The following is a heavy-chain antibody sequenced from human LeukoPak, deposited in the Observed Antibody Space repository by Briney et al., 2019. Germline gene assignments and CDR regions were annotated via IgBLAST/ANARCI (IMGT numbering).Heavy chain of an antibody. D-gene: IGHD3-22*01. Sequence: SETLSLTCAVYGGSFSGYYWSWIRQPPGKGLEWIGEINHSGSTNYNPSLKSRVTISVDTSKNQFSLKLSSVTAADTAVYYCARLRGYYDSSGYLPRWYFDYWGQGTLVTVSS. CDR3: ARLRGYYDSSGYLPRWYFDY. CDR2: INHSGST. V-gene: IGHV4-34*01. J-gene: IGHJ4*02. CDR1: GGSFSGYY.